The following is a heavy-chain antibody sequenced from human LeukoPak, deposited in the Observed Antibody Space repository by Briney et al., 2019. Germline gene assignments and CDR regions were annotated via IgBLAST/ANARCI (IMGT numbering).Heavy chain of an antibody. Sequence: SETLSLTCVVYGGSFSGYFWSWIRQPPGKGLEWIGEITPSGSTNYSPSLKSRVSISIDTSKKKLFLRLTSVTAADSAVYYCASSFYYDSRDYWGQGTLVTVSS. D-gene: IGHD3-22*01. J-gene: IGHJ4*02. CDR1: GGSFSGYF. CDR2: ITPSGST. V-gene: IGHV4-34*01. CDR3: ASSFYYDSRDY.